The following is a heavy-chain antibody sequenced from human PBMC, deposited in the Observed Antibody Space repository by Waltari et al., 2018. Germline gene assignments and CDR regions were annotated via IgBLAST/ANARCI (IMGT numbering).Heavy chain of an antibody. CDR2: IDNSGDTT. D-gene: IGHD3-10*01. V-gene: IGHV3-23*05. J-gene: IGHJ4*02. Sequence: VYLLESGGGLVQPGGSLRPLCVGSGFDFPSSSLSWVRQAPGKGLEWVSGIDNSGDTTYYTDSVRGRFTIFRDDSKNRLYLQMNSLRVEDTAVYYCAKDSGFSMIRGRENSWGQGTLVTVSS. CDR1: GFDFPSSS. CDR3: AKDSGFSMIRGRENS.